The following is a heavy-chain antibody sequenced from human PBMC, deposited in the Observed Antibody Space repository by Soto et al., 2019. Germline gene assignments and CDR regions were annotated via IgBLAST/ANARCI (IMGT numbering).Heavy chain of an antibody. Sequence: ASVKVSCKASGYTFTSYDINWVRQATGQRLEWMGWVNPNNGNTGYPQKFQGRVTITRDTSASTAYMELSSLRSEDTAVYYCARTVVTAVFDYWGQGTLVTVS. D-gene: IGHD2-15*01. CDR3: ARTVVTAVFDY. V-gene: IGHV1-8*01. CDR2: VNPNNGNT. J-gene: IGHJ4*02. CDR1: GYTFTSYD.